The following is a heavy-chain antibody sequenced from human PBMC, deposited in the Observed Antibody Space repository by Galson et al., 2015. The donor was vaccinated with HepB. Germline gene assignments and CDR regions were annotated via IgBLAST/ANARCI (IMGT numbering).Heavy chain of an antibody. CDR3: AHSRGDYYGLDV. V-gene: IGHV2-5*02. J-gene: IGHJ6*02. CDR2: IYWDDDK. CDR1: GFSFNISGMS. Sequence: PALVKPTQPLTLTCTFSGFSFNISGMSVGWLRQPPGKALEWLALIYWDDDKRSSPSLKSRLTITKDTSKHQVVLTMNNMDPVDTATYYCAHSRGDYYGLDVWGQGTTVTVSS.